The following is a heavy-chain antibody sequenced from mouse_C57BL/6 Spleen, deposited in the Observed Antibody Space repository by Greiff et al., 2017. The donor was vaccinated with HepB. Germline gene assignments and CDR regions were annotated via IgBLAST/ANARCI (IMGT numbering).Heavy chain of an antibody. CDR1: GYTFTSYW. D-gene: IGHD1-1*01. J-gene: IGHJ3*01. CDR2: IYPGSGST. V-gene: IGHV1-55*01. CDR3: ARWGTTVVDGFAY. Sequence: QVQLQQPGAELVKPGASVKMSCKASGYTFTSYWITWVKQRPGQGLEWIGDIYPGSGSTNYNEKFKSKATLTVDTSSSTAYMQLSSLTSEDSAVYYCARWGTTVVDGFAYWGQGTLVTVSA.